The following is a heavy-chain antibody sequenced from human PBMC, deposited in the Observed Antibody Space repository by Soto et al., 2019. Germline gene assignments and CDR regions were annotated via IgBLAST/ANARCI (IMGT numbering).Heavy chain of an antibody. CDR1: GGSFSIYA. V-gene: IGHV1-69*13. CDR3: ARDGDYDSAYYYYGMDV. D-gene: IGHD3-3*01. J-gene: IGHJ6*02. CDR2: IIPIFGTA. Sequence: SVKVSCKASGGSFSIYAISWVRQAPGQGLEWMGGIIPIFGTANYAQKFQGRVTITADESTSTAYMELSSLRSEDTAVYYCARDGDYDSAYYYYGMDVWGQGTTVTVSS.